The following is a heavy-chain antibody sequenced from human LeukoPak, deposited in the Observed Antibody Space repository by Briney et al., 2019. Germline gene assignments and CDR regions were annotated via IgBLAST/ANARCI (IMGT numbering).Heavy chain of an antibody. J-gene: IGHJ4*02. CDR2: FDPEDGET. Sequence: GASVKVSCKVSGYTLTELSMHWVRQAPGKGLEWMGGFDPEDGETIYAQKFQGRVTMTEDTSTDTAYMELSSLRSEDTAVYYCATVPWGAMVRGVIVHDYWGQGTLVTVSS. CDR3: ATVPWGAMVRGVIVHDY. V-gene: IGHV1-24*01. D-gene: IGHD3-10*01. CDR1: GYTLTELS.